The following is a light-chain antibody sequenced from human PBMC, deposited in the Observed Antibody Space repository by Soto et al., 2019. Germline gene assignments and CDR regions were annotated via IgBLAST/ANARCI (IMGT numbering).Light chain of an antibody. J-gene: IGKJ1*01. Sequence: IQITQSPSTLSASVADRGNITFRASHNIERWMAWYQQKRGRAPSLLIFDATTLHSGVPSRFSGGGSGTEFTLTINGLKPDDFATYYCQQFAKSSTFGQGTKVDIK. CDR1: HNIERW. V-gene: IGKV1-5*01. CDR3: QQFAKSST. CDR2: DAT.